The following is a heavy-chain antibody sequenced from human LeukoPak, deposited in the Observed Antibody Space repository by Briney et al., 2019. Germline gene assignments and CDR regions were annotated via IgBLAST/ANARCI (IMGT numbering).Heavy chain of an antibody. Sequence: PGGSLRLSCAASGFTFSSYAMSWVRQAPGKGLEWVSAISGSGGSTYYADSMKGRFTISRDNSKNTLYLQMNSLRAEDTAVYHCAKDSIQLANYYYYMDVWGKGTTVTVSS. J-gene: IGHJ6*03. D-gene: IGHD5-18*01. CDR2: ISGSGGST. V-gene: IGHV3-23*01. CDR3: AKDSIQLANYYYYMDV. CDR1: GFTFSSYA.